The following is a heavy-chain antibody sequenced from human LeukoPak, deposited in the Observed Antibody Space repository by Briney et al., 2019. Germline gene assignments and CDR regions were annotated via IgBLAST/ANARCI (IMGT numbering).Heavy chain of an antibody. CDR2: IYPGDSDT. CDR3: ARRVYGDYLDYFDY. CDR1: RYTFSTFW. D-gene: IGHD4-17*01. J-gene: IGHJ4*02. V-gene: IGHV5-51*01. Sequence: GESLKISCKGSRYTFSTFWIGWVRQMPGKGLEWMGIIYPGDSDTRYSPSFQGQVTISADKSISTAYLQWSSLKASDTAMYYCARRVYGDYLDYFDYWGQGTLVTVSS.